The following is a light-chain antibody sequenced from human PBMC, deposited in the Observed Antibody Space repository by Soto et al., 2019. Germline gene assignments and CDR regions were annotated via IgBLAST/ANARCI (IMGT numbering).Light chain of an antibody. CDR2: GIS. J-gene: IGKJ5*01. CDR3: QQYGSSPIT. V-gene: IGKV3-20*01. Sequence: IVLTQSPGTLSLSLGESATLSCRASQSVTSSDLAWYQRKPGQAPRLLIYGISTRATGIPDKFSGSGSGTDVTLTVSRLEPEDFAVYYCQQYGSSPITFGQGTRLEIK. CDR1: QSVTSSD.